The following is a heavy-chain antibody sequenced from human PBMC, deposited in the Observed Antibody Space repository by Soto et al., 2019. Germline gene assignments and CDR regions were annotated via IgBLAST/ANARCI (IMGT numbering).Heavy chain of an antibody. D-gene: IGHD6-13*01. J-gene: IGHJ4*02. CDR2: INPNSGGT. V-gene: IGHV1-2*04. CDR1: GYTFTGYY. CDR3: ARDRGAAAGPAPGY. Sequence: QVQLVQSGAEVKKPGASVKVSCRAFGYTFTGYYMPWVERPPGQGLEWRGWINPNSGGTNYAQKFQGWVTMTRDTSISTAYMELSRLRSDDTAVYYCARDRGAAAGPAPGYWGQGTLVTVSS.